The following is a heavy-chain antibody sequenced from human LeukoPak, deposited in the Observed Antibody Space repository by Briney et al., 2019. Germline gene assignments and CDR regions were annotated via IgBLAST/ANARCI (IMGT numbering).Heavy chain of an antibody. CDR2: MNPNSGNT. D-gene: IGHD6-19*01. CDR3: ARAPRQVLAVAGPSYSHRAYYMDV. V-gene: IGHV1-8*03. CDR1: GYTFTSYD. J-gene: IGHJ6*03. Sequence: ASVKVSCKASGYTFTSYDINWVRQATGQGLEWMGWMNPNSGNTGYAQKFQGSVTITRNTSISTAYMELSSLRSEDTAVYYCARAPRQVLAVAGPSYSHRAYYMDVRHKLPWVTVSS.